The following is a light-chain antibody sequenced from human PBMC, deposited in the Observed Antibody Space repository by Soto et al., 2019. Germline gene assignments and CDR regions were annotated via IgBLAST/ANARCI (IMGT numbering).Light chain of an antibody. CDR1: SSDIDAYNY. CDR2: DVS. J-gene: IGLJ1*01. CDR3: GSYTTSSNYV. V-gene: IGLV2-14*01. Sequence: QSALTQPASVSGSPGQSITISCTGTSSDIDAYNYVSWYQQHPGEAPKLMIYDVSNRPSGISNRFSGSKSGNTASLTISGLQAEDEAGYYCGSYTTSSNYVFGTGTKVTVL.